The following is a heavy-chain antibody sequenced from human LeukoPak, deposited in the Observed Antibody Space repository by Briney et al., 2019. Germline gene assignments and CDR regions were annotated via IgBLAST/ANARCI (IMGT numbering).Heavy chain of an antibody. J-gene: IGHJ5*02. Sequence: GGSLRLSCAASGFTFSDYYMSWIRQAPGKGLEWVSYISSSGSTIYYADSVKGRFTISRDNAKNSLYLQMNSLRAEDTAVYYCARDLAAASTWWFDPWGQGTLVTVSS. V-gene: IGHV3-11*01. CDR1: GFTFSDYY. CDR2: ISSSGSTI. CDR3: ARDLAAASTWWFDP. D-gene: IGHD6-13*01.